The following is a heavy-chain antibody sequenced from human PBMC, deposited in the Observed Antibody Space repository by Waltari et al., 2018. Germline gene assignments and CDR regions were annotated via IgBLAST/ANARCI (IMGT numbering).Heavy chain of an antibody. CDR2: ISSSISYI. Sequence: EVQLVESGGGLVKPGGSLRLSCAASGFTFSSYSMNWVRQAPGKGLEWVSSISSSISYIYYADAVKGRFTISRDNAKNSLYLQMNSLRAEDTAVYYCAPGGTTVFDYWGQGTLVTVSS. CDR3: APGGTTVFDY. CDR1: GFTFSSYS. J-gene: IGHJ4*02. D-gene: IGHD4-17*01. V-gene: IGHV3-21*01.